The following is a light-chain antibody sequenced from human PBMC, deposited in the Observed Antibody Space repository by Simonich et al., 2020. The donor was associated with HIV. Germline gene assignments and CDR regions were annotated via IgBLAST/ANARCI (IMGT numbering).Light chain of an antibody. CDR1: QTLSYISNNKNY. Sequence: DIVMTQSPDSLAVSLGERATINCKSSQTLSYISNNKNYLAWYQQKPGQPPKLLIYWASTREFGVPDRFSGSGSGTDFTLTISSLQAEDVAVYFCQQCHSHPHTFGQGTKLEIK. CDR3: QQCHSHPHT. V-gene: IGKV4-1*01. CDR2: WAS. J-gene: IGKJ2*01.